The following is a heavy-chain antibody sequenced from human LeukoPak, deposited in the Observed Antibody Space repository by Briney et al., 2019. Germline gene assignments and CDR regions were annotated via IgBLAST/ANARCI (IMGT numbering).Heavy chain of an antibody. CDR3: AKDWIYCGGDCLGC. CDR1: GFTFSTYA. J-gene: IGHJ4*02. V-gene: IGHV3-23*01. D-gene: IGHD2-21*01. CDR2: ISAGGNT. Sequence: GGSLRLSCAASGFTFSTYAMSWVRQAPGKGLEWVSTISAGGNTYYADSVKGRFTISRDNSKNTLYLQMNSLRAEDTAVYYCAKDWIYCGGDCLGCWGQGTLVTVSS.